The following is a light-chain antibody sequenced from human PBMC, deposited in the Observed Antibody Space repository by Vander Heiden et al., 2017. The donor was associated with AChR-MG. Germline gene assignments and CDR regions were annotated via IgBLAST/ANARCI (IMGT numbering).Light chain of an antibody. J-gene: IGKJ2*01. CDR3: QQYNSYLYT. V-gene: IGKV1-5*03. CDR2: KAS. CDR1: QSISSW. Sequence: IQMTQSPSTLSASVGDRVTITCRASQSISSWLAWYQQKPGKAPKVLIYKASSLESGVPSRFSGSGSGTEFTLTISSLQPDDFATYYCQQYNSYLYTFGQGTKLEIK.